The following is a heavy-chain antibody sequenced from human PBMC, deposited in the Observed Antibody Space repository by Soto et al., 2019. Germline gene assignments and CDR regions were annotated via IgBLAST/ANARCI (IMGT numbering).Heavy chain of an antibody. CDR2: IIPIFGTA. D-gene: IGHD3-3*01. Sequence: SVKVSCKASGGTFSSYAISWVRQAPGQGLEWMGGIIPIFGTADYAQKFQGRVTITADESTSTAYMELSSLRSEDTAVYYCARPPNIFGGFAPWGQGTLVTVSS. J-gene: IGHJ5*02. V-gene: IGHV1-69*13. CDR3: ARPPNIFGGFAP. CDR1: GGTFSSYA.